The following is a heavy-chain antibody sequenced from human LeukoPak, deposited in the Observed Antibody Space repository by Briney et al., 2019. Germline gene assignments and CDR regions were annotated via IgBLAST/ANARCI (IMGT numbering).Heavy chain of an antibody. CDR2: NDSGGRT. CDR1: GFTISSKY. Sequence: GGSLRLSCAASGFTISSKYMSWVRQAPGKGLEWFSVNDSGGRTYYADSVKGRFTISRDNSNNTLYLQMNSLRSEDTAVYYCARERAVAGLFDYWGQGTLVTVSS. D-gene: IGHD6-19*01. V-gene: IGHV3-66*01. CDR3: ARERAVAGLFDY. J-gene: IGHJ4*02.